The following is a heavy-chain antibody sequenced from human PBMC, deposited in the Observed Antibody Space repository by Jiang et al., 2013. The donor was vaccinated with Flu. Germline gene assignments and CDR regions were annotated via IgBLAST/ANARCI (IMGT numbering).Heavy chain of an antibody. V-gene: IGHV1-2*02. CDR2: INPDSGGT. CDR3: ARVIVATSGFDP. CDR1: GYTFTGYY. D-gene: IGHD2-15*01. J-gene: IGHJ5*02. Sequence: SGAEVKRPGASVKVSCKASGYTFTGYYIHWVRQAPGQGLEWLGWINPDSGGTYYAQRFQGRVSLTRDTSISTAYMELNRLRSDDTAVYYCARVIVATSGFDPWGQGTLVSVSS.